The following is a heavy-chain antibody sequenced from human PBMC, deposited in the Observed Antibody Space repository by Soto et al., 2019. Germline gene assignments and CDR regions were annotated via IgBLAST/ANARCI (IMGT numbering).Heavy chain of an antibody. J-gene: IGHJ4*02. CDR2: VYWDDDK. Sequence: SGPTLVNPTQTLTLTCTFSGFSLNSRGVGVGWVRQPPGKALEWLAIVYWDDDKRHRPSLRSRLSIRKDTPKNQVVLTLTNTDPVDTATYYCVHRGPVDETGMGFDFWGQGSLVTVSS. CDR1: GFSLNSRGVG. CDR3: VHRGPVDETGMGFDF. D-gene: IGHD3-9*01. V-gene: IGHV2-5*02.